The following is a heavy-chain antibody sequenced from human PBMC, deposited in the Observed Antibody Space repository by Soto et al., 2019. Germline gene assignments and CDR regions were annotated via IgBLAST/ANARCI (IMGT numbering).Heavy chain of an antibody. CDR3: ARGVVPAAYTDKYCYYYMDV. J-gene: IGHJ6*03. CDR2: INPSGGST. CDR1: GYTFTSYY. Sequence: QVQLVQSGAEVKKPGASVKVSCKASGYTFTSYYMHWVRQAPGQGLEWMGIINPSGGSTSYAQKFQGRVTMTRDTSTSTVYVELSSLRSEDTAVYYCARGVVPAAYTDKYCYYYMDVWGKGTTVTVSS. V-gene: IGHV1-46*03. D-gene: IGHD2-2*01.